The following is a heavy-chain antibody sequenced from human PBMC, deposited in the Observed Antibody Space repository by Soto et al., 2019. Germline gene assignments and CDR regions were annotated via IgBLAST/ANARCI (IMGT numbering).Heavy chain of an antibody. V-gene: IGHV3-66*01. CDR3: ARRDGYNLGAFDI. J-gene: IGHJ3*02. Sequence: EVQLVESGGGLVQPGGSLRLSCAASGFTVSSNYMSWVRQAPGKGLEWVSVIYSGGSTYYADSVKGRFTISRDNSKNTLYLQMNSLRAEDTAAYYCARRDGYNLGAFDIWGQGTMVTVSS. CDR1: GFTVSSNY. D-gene: IGHD5-12*01. CDR2: IYSGGST.